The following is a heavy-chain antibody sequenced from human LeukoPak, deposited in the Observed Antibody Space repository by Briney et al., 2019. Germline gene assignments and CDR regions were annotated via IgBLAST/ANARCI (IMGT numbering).Heavy chain of an antibody. Sequence: GASVKVSCKASGGTFSSYAISWVRQAPGQGLKWMGRIIPILGIANYAQKFQGRVTITADKSTSTAYMELSSLRSEDTAVYYCARDLWFGNASYYYGMDVWGQGTTVTVSS. V-gene: IGHV1-69*04. CDR3: ARDLWFGNASYYYGMDV. D-gene: IGHD3-10*01. CDR1: GGTFSSYA. J-gene: IGHJ6*02. CDR2: IIPILGIA.